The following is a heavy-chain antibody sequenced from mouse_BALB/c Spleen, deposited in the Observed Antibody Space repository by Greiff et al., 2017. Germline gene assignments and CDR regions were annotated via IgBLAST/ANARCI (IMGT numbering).Heavy chain of an antibody. CDR3: TRSRGGLRAWFAY. D-gene: IGHD2-4*01. CDR2: INPSNGGT. Sequence: QVQLQQSGADLVKPGASVKLSCKASGYTFTSYYMYWVKQRPGQGLEWIGEINPSNGGTNFNEKFKSKATLTVDKSSSTAYMQLSSLTSEDSAVYYCTRSRGGLRAWFAYWGQGTLVTVSA. J-gene: IGHJ3*01. CDR1: GYTFTSYY. V-gene: IGHV1S81*02.